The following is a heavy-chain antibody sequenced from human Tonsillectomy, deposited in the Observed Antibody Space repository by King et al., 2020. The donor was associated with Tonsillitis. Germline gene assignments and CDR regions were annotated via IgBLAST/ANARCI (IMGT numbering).Heavy chain of an antibody. Sequence: QLVQSGGGLVQPGRSLRLSCAASGFTFDDYAMHWVRQAPGKGLEWVSGISWNSGSIGYADSVKGRFTISRDNAKNSLYLQMNSLRAEDTALYYCAKEGGGSYLYYYGMDVWGQGTTVTVSS. J-gene: IGHJ6*02. CDR1: GFTFDDYA. CDR3: AKEGGGSYLYYYGMDV. V-gene: IGHV3-9*01. CDR2: ISWNSGSI. D-gene: IGHD1-26*01.